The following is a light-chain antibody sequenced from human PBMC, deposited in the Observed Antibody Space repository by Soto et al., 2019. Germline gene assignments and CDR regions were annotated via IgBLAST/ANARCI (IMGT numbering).Light chain of an antibody. J-gene: IGLJ3*02. V-gene: IGLV2-14*03. CDR3: SSYTSSSTQV. Sequence: QSALTQPASVSGSPGQSITLSCTGTTSDVGGYKFVSWYQQHPDKAPTLMIYDGINRPSVVSNRFSGSKSGNTASLTISGLRAEDEADYYCSSYTSSSTQVFGGGTQLTVL. CDR1: TSDVGGYKF. CDR2: DGI.